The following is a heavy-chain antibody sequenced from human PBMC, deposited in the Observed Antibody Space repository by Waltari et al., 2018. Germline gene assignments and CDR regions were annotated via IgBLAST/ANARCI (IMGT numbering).Heavy chain of an antibody. Sequence: QVQLQESGPGLVKPSETLSLTCTVSGGSISSYYWSWIRQPPGKGLEWIGYIYYSGSTNYNPSIKSRVTISVDTSKNQFSLKLSSVTAADTAVYYCARAMSQQLGVNWFHPWGQGTLVTVSS. CDR2: IYYSGST. V-gene: IGHV4-59*01. D-gene: IGHD6-13*01. J-gene: IGHJ5*02. CDR3: ARAMSQQLGVNWFHP. CDR1: GGSISSYY.